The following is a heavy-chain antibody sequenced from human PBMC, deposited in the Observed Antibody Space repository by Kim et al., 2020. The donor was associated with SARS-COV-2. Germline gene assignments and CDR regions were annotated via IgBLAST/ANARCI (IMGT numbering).Heavy chain of an antibody. V-gene: IGHV4-34*01. J-gene: IGHJ4*02. CDR1: GGSFSGYY. CDR2: INHSGST. D-gene: IGHD4-17*01. Sequence: SETLSLTCAVYGGSFSGYYWSWIRQPPGKGLEWIGEINHSGSTNYNPSLKSRVTISVDTSKNQFSLKLSSVTAADTAVYYCASMTTVGTQTDYWGQGTL. CDR3: ASMTTVGTQTDY.